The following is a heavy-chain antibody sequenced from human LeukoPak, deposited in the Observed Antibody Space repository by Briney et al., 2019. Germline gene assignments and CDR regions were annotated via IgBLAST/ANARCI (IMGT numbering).Heavy chain of an antibody. CDR1: GFTFNTYA. CDR3: ARASCPGNDWRGCFDH. Sequence: PGGSLRLSCAASGFTFNTYAMIWVRQAPGKGLEWVSVISGNGGATYYADSVKGRFTISRDNSKNTLYLQLNSLRVGDTAVYYCARASCPGNDWRGCFDHWGQGTLVTVSS. J-gene: IGHJ4*02. D-gene: IGHD3-9*01. V-gene: IGHV3-23*01. CDR2: ISGNGGAT.